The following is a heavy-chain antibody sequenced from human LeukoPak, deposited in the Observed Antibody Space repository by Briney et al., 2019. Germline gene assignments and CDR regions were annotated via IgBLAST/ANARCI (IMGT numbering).Heavy chain of an antibody. J-gene: IGHJ5*01. CDR2: INTSGSR. Sequence: PSETLSLTCTVSGGAISSGIYWWIWIPQPPGQGLEWHLRINTSGSRSYNPTLKSRVTTSLDTTNNQCSPRLSAVTAADTGVYFCARVIGRGAGEIFPDSWGQGTLVTVSS. CDR3: ARVIGRGAGEIFPDS. CDR1: GGAISSGIYW. V-gene: IGHV4-61*02. D-gene: IGHD3-10*01.